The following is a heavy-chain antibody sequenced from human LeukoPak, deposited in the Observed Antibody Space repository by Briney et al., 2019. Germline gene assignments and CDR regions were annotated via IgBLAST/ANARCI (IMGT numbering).Heavy chain of an antibody. D-gene: IGHD4/OR15-4a*01. J-gene: IGHJ5*02. CDR1: GGSISSYY. CDR2: IYNSGST. Sequence: SETLSLTCTVSGGSISSYYWSWIRQPPGKGLEWIGRIYNSGSTIYNPSLKSRVTVSADTSKNQFSLKLSSVTAADTAVYYCARDLTTPPYNWFDPWGQGILVTVSS. V-gene: IGHV4-4*07. CDR3: ARDLTTPPYNWFDP.